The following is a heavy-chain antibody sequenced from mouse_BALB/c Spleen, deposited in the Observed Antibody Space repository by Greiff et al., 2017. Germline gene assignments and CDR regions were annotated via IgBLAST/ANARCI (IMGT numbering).Heavy chain of an antibody. CDR2: ISYDGSN. Sequence: EVKLMESGPGLVKPSQSLSLTCSVTGYSITSGYYWNWIRQFPGNKLEWMGYISYDGSNNYNPSLKNRISITRDTSKNQFFLKLNSVTTEDTATYYGARVDYYGSSSDAMDYWGQGTSVTVAA. CDR3: ARVDYYGSSSDAMDY. J-gene: IGHJ4*01. D-gene: IGHD1-1*01. V-gene: IGHV3-6*02. CDR1: GYSITSGYY.